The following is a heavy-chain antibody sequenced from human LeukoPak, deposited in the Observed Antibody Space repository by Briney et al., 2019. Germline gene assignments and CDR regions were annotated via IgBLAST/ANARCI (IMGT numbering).Heavy chain of an antibody. D-gene: IGHD3-3*01. Sequence: ASVKVSCKASGYTFTGYYMHWVRQAPGQGLEWMGWTNPNSGGTNYAQKFQGRVTMTRDTSIGTAYMELSRLRSDDTAVYYCARGGPRYDFWSGYPDYWGQGTLVTVSS. CDR1: GYTFTGYY. CDR3: ARGGPRYDFWSGYPDY. V-gene: IGHV1-2*02. J-gene: IGHJ4*02. CDR2: TNPNSGGT.